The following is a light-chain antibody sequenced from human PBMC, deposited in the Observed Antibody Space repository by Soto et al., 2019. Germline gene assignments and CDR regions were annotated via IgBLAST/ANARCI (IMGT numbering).Light chain of an antibody. CDR1: SSDVGGYNY. CDR3: SSYTISSTLV. J-gene: IGLJ2*01. Sequence: QPVLTQPASVSGSPGQSITISCTGTSSDVGGYNYVSWYQHHPGKAPKVMIYDVSNRPSGVSNRFSGSKSGNTASLTISGLQAEDEADYYCSSYTISSTLVFGGGTKLTVL. CDR2: DVS. V-gene: IGLV2-14*03.